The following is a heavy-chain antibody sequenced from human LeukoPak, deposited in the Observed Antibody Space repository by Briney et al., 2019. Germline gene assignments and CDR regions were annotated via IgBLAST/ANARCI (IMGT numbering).Heavy chain of an antibody. V-gene: IGHV3-53*01. CDR1: GFTVSSNY. CDR2: IYSGGST. D-gene: IGHD3-10*01. J-gene: IGHJ4*02. Sequence: PGGSLRLSCAASGFTVSSNYMSWVRQAPGKGLEWVSVIYSGGSTYYADSVKGRFTISRDNSKNTLYLQMNRLRAEDTAVYYCARAMVRGVIGLHRPDYWGQGTLVTVSS. CDR3: ARAMVRGVIGLHRPDY.